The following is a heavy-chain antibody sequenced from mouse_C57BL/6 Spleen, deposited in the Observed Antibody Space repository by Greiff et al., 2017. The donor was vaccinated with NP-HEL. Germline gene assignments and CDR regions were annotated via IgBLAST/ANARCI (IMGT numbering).Heavy chain of an antibody. J-gene: IGHJ3*01. D-gene: IGHD1-1*02. CDR2: IDPENGDT. CDR1: GFNIKDDY. CDR3: TLLWSLFAY. Sequence: EVKLQQSGAELVRPGASVKLSCTASGFNIKDDYMHWVKQRPEQGLEWIGWIDPENGDTEYASKFQGKATITADTSSNTAYLQLSSLTSEDTAVYYCTLLWSLFAYWGQGTLVTVSA. V-gene: IGHV14-4*01.